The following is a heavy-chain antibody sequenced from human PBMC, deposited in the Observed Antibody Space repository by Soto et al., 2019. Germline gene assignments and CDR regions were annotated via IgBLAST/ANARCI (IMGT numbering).Heavy chain of an antibody. CDR2: ISGSGGRT. CDR1: GFTFSSFA. D-gene: IGHD6-13*01. CDR3: AKDPSGATSWYYWYFVL. J-gene: IGHJ2*01. V-gene: IGHV3-23*01. Sequence: EVQLLESGGGLVQPGGSLRLSCAASGFTFSSFAVSWVRQAPGKGLEWVSAISGSGGRTYYADSVKGRFTISRDNSKSTLYLQINSLRVDDTAVYYCAKDPSGATSWYYWYFVLWGRGTLVTVSS.